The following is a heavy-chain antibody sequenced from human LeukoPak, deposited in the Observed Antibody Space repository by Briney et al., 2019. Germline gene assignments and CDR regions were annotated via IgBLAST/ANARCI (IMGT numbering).Heavy chain of an antibody. CDR2: SSPTGDIT. Sequence: PSETLSLTCAVYGGSFSGNYWTLIRQTPGRGLEWIGESSPTGDITGYNPSPKGRATISVDSSKNQFSLKLTSVTAADTGVYYCARVPDFIARPCDSWGPGTLVTVSS. J-gene: IGHJ4*02. V-gene: IGHV4-34*01. CDR3: ARVPDFIARPCDS. CDR1: GGSFSGNY. D-gene: IGHD2-21*01.